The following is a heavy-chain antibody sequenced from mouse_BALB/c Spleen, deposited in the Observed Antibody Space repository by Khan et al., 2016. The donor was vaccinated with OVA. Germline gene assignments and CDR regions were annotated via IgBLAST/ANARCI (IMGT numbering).Heavy chain of an antibody. Sequence: EVQLQESGPELVKPGASVKISCKTSGYTFPEYTVHWVKQSLGKSLDWIGVINPKNGGTAYNQKFKGKATLAVDKSSSTAYMEFRNLTSEDSAVYYCARDAGRYWGQGTSGTVAS. CDR2: INPKNGGT. V-gene: IGHV1-18*01. CDR3: ARDAGRY. D-gene: IGHD3-3*01. CDR1: GYTFPEYT. J-gene: IGHJ4*01.